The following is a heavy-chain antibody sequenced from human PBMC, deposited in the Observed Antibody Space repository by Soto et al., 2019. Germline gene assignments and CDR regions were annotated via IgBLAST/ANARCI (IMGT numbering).Heavy chain of an antibody. D-gene: IGHD1-26*01. CDR1: GFTFSSHW. Sequence: EVQLVESGGGLVQPGGSLRLSCAASGFTFSSHWMHWVRQVPGKGLVWVSRINSDGSTTTYADSVKGRFTISRDNAKNTLYLQMNSLRAEDTAVYSCARGQEGGSYFLAFDIWGQGTTVTVSS. CDR2: INSDGSTT. V-gene: IGHV3-74*01. J-gene: IGHJ3*02. CDR3: ARGQEGGSYFLAFDI.